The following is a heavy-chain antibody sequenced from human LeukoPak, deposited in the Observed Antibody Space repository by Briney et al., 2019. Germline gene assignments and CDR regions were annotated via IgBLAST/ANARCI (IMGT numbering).Heavy chain of an antibody. Sequence: SETLSLTCTVSGGSISSYYWSWIRQPAGKGLEWIGRIYTSGSTNYNPSLKSRVTMSVDTSKNQFSLKLSSVTAADTAVYYCARSSWYGNWFDPWGQEPWSPSPQ. J-gene: IGHJ5*02. CDR1: GGSISSYY. CDR3: ARSSWYGNWFDP. D-gene: IGHD6-13*01. V-gene: IGHV4-4*07. CDR2: IYTSGST.